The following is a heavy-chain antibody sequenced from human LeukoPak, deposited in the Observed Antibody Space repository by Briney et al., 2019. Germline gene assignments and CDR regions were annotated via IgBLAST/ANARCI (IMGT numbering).Heavy chain of an antibody. CDR3: ARVATRGYSSGWPFFDY. CDR1: GGTFSSYA. Sequence: SVKVSCKASGGTFSSYAISWVRQAPGQGLEWMRGIIPIFGTANYAQKFQGRVTITADKSTSTAYMELSSLRSEDTAVYYCARVATRGYSSGWPFFDYWGQGTLVTVSS. D-gene: IGHD6-19*01. CDR2: IIPIFGTA. V-gene: IGHV1-69*06. J-gene: IGHJ4*02.